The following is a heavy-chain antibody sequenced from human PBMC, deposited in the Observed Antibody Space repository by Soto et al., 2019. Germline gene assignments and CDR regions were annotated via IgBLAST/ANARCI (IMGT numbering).Heavy chain of an antibody. D-gene: IGHD3-22*01. Sequence: SETLSLTCTVSGDSISSYSWSWIRQPPGKGLEWIGNIHYNGNTKYSPSLKSRVTMSVDTSKNHFSLKLSSVTAADTAVYYCLLGSGWKDFDYWGQGTLVTVS. CDR1: GDSISSYS. V-gene: IGHV4-59*08. CDR3: LLGSGWKDFDY. J-gene: IGHJ4*02. CDR2: IHYNGNT.